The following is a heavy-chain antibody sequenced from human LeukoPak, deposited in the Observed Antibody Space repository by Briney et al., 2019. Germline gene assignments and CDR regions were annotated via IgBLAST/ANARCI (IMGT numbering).Heavy chain of an antibody. J-gene: IGHJ4*02. D-gene: IGHD3-3*01. CDR1: GGSISSSSYY. CDR2: IYYSGST. CDR3: ARHPAQITIFGVVTESLFDY. Sequence: SETLSLTCTDSGGSISSSSYYWGWIRQPPGKGLEWIGSIYYSGSTYYHPSLKSRVTISVDTSKIQFSLKLSSVTAADTAVYYCARHPAQITIFGVVTESLFDYWGQGTLVTVSS. V-gene: IGHV4-39*01.